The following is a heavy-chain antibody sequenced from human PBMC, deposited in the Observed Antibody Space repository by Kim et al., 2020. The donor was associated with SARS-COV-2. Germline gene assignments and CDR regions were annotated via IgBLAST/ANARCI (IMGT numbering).Heavy chain of an antibody. CDR1: GFTFSSYS. CDR2: ISSSSYI. D-gene: IGHD2-21*01. V-gene: IGHV3-21*01. J-gene: IGHJ3*02. Sequence: GGSLRLSCAASGFTFSSYSMNWVRQAPGKGLEWVSSISSSSYIYYADSVKGRFTISRDNAKNSLYLQMNSLRAEDTAVYYCARDRDSMDAFDIWGQGTMVTVSS. CDR3: ARDRDSMDAFDI.